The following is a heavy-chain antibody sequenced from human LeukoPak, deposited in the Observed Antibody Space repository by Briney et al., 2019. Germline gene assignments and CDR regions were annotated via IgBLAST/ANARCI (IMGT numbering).Heavy chain of an antibody. D-gene: IGHD2-21*01. CDR3: ARDYVPYCGGDCYPLSS. Sequence: PSXXLSLTCTVSGYSISSGYYWGWIRPPPGKGLEWIGSIYHSGSTYYPPSLPSRFTISVHTSKNQFSLKLSSLTAAHTAVYYCARDYVPYCGGDCYPLSSWGQGTLVTVSS. CDR1: GYSISSGYY. V-gene: IGHV4-38-2*02. CDR2: IYHSGST. J-gene: IGHJ4*02.